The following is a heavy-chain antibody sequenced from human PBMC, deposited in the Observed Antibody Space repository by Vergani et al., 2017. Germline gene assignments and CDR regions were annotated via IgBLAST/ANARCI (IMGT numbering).Heavy chain of an antibody. Sequence: EVQLVESGGGLVKPGGSLRLSCAASGFTFSSYSMNWVRQAPGKGLEWVSCISSSSSYIYYADSVKGRFTISRDNAKNSLYLQMNSLRAEDTAVYYCARDATPYYDFWSGYYNGEGSEFDPWGQGTLVTVSS. CDR1: GFTFSSYS. V-gene: IGHV3-21*01. J-gene: IGHJ5*02. CDR3: ARDATPYYDFWSGYYNGEGSEFDP. CDR2: ISSSSSYI. D-gene: IGHD3-3*01.